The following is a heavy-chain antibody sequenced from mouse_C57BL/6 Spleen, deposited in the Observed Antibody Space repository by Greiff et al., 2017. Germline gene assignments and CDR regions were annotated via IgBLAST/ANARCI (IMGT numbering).Heavy chain of an antibody. CDR1: GFNIKDYY. J-gene: IGHJ2*01. CDR3: TAGTAVVFDY. V-gene: IGHV14-1*01. CDR2: IDPEDGDT. Sequence: VQLQQSGAELVRPGASVKLSCTASGFNIKDYYMHWVKQRPEQGLEWIGRIDPEDGDTEYAPKFQGKATMTADTSSNTAYLRLSSLASEDTAVYYCTAGTAVVFDYWGQGTTLTVSS. D-gene: IGHD1-1*01.